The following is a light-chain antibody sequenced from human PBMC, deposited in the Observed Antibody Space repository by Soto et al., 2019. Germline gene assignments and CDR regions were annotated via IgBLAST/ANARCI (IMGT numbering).Light chain of an antibody. CDR1: QGISRW. CDR3: QQSNSKSWT. J-gene: IGKJ1*01. Sequence: DIQMTQSPSTLSASVGDRVTITCRASQGISRWLAWYQQKPGRAPKLLIYEASILESGVPSRFSGSGSWTEFTLTISSLQPSDVATYYCQQSNSKSWTFGQGTRVEIK. CDR2: EAS. V-gene: IGKV1-5*01.